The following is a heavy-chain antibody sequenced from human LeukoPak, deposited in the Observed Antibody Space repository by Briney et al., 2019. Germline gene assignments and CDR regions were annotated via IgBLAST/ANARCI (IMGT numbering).Heavy chain of an antibody. V-gene: IGHV4-59*01. Sequence: SETLSLTCTVSGGSISSYYWSWIRQPPGKGLEWIGYIYYSGSTNYNPSLKSRVTISVDTSKNQFSLKLSSVTAADTAVYYCARAGYDDYAGFDYWGQGTLVTVSS. CDR2: IYYSGST. CDR1: GGSISSYY. D-gene: IGHD4-17*01. J-gene: IGHJ4*02. CDR3: ARAGYDDYAGFDY.